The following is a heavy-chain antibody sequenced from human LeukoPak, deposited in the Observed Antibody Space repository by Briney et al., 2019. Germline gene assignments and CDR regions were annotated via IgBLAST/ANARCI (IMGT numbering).Heavy chain of an antibody. D-gene: IGHD6-6*01. Sequence: PSETLSLTCTVAGGSISSYYWSWIRQRAGKGLGWMGYIYYSGNTNYNPSLKSRVTLSVDTSKNPFSLKLSSVTAADTAIYYCARDMFGSSSFDYWGQGTLVTVSS. V-gene: IGHV4-59*01. J-gene: IGHJ4*02. CDR3: ARDMFGSSSFDY. CDR2: IYYSGNT. CDR1: GGSISSYY.